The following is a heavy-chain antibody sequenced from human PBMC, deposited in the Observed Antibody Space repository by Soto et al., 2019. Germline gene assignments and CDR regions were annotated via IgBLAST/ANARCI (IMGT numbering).Heavy chain of an antibody. V-gene: IGHV3-23*01. CDR1: GLTFSNYA. D-gene: IGHD1-7*01. J-gene: IGHJ4*02. CDR2: MSGSSSTT. Sequence: EVRLLESGGGLVKPGGSLRLSCATSGLTFSNYAMSWVRQAPGGGLEWVSSMSGSSSTTNYADSVRGRFTTSRDRSKNTLYLQMSSLRAEDTALYYCAKNQERELPSVIDFWGQGTLVTVSS. CDR3: AKNQERELPSVIDF.